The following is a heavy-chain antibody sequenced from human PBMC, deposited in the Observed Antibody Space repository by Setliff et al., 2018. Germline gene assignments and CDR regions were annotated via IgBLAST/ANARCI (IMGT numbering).Heavy chain of an antibody. D-gene: IGHD3-10*01. J-gene: IGHJ4*02. CDR1: GASISSYY. Sequence: SETLSLTCSVSGASISSYYWSWIRQPPGKGLEWIGYIYTSGTTKYNPSLKSRVTISIDTSKSQFSLNLSSVTAADTAVYYCARIAYGSGSYYFDYWGQGTLVTV. V-gene: IGHV4-4*08. CDR3: ARIAYGSGSYYFDY. CDR2: IYTSGTT.